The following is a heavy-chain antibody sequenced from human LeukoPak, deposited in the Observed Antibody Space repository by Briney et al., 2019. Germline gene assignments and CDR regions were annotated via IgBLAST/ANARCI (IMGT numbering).Heavy chain of an antibody. CDR1: GGSISSGGYY. D-gene: IGHD3-3*01. CDR3: ARTGPTAPNYDFWSGYYY. J-gene: IGHJ4*02. Sequence: SQTLSLTCTVSGGSISSGGYYWSWIRQPPGKGLEWIGYIYHSGSTYYNPSLKSRVTISVDRSKNQFSLKLSSVTAADTAVYYCARTGPTAPNYDFWSGYYYWGQGTLVTVSS. V-gene: IGHV4-30-2*01. CDR2: IYHSGST.